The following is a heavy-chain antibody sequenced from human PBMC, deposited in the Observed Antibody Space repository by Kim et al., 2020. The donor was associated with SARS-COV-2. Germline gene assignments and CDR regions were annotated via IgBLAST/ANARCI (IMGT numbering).Heavy chain of an antibody. D-gene: IGHD2-15*01. CDR1: GGSISSYY. J-gene: IGHJ5*02. Sequence: SETLSLTCTVSGGSISSYYWSWIRQPPGKGLEWIGYIYYSGSTNYNPSLKSRVTISVDTSKNQFSLKLSSVTAADTAVYYCARVVADAEIKYNWFDPWGQGTLVTVSS. V-gene: IGHV4-59*01. CDR3: ARVVADAEIKYNWFDP. CDR2: IYYSGST.